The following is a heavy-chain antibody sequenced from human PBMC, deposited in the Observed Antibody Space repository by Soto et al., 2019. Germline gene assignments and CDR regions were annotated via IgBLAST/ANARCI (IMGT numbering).Heavy chain of an antibody. V-gene: IGHV4-39*01. J-gene: IGHJ4*02. CDR3: AKGPTAEKVDS. CDR2: IYYTGSI. CDR1: GGSISSTSYY. Sequence: SETLSLTCTVSGGSISSTSYYWGWIRQPPGQDLEWIGTIYYTGSIHYTPSLKSRVTISVDTSKNQFSLKLTSVTAADTAMYYCAKGPTAEKVDSWGQGILVTVSS.